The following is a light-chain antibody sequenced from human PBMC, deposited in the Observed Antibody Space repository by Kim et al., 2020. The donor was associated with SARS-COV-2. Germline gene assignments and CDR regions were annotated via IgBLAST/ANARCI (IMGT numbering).Light chain of an antibody. CDR2: LEESGRY. V-gene: IGLV4-60*03. J-gene: IGLJ3*02. CDR3: ETWHSNTHWV. Sequence: KPACSLSSGSSRYSTVWNQQQPGKAPRCLMRLEESGRYNKGSGVPDRFSSSNSGADRYLTISNLQSEDEADYYCETWHSNTHWVFGGGTQLTVL. CDR1: SGSSRYS.